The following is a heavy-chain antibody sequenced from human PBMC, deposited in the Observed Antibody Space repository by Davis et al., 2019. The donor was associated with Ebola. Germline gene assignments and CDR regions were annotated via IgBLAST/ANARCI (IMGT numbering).Heavy chain of an antibody. CDR2: IYSSGDI. Sequence: PSETLSLTCTVSGVSVSGGAHYWAWIRQPPGKGLEWIGYIYSSGDIHLSPSLRSRASIFRDTFKNHFSVALTSVNAADTAVYYCARVGDFQGVNWGQGILVSVSS. V-gene: IGHV4-61*03. J-gene: IGHJ4*02. CDR1: GVSVSGGAHY. CDR3: ARVGDFQGVN. D-gene: IGHD2-8*01.